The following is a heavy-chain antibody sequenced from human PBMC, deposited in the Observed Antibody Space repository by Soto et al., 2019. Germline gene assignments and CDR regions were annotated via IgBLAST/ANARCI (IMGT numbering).Heavy chain of an antibody. CDR3: AKDGNPSRYLTGYYRFGWFDP. CDR2: ISGSGGST. J-gene: IGHJ5*02. Sequence: GGSLRLSCAASGFTFSSYAMSWVRQAPGKGLEWVSAISGSGGSTYYADSGKGQFTITRDDSKNTLDLQMNSLRAEETAVYYCAKDGNPSRYLTGYYRFGWFDPWGQGTLVTVSS. CDR1: GFTFSSYA. D-gene: IGHD3-9*01. V-gene: IGHV3-23*01.